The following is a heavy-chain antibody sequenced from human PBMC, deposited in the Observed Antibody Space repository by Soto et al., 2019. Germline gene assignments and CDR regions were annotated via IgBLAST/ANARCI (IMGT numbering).Heavy chain of an antibody. CDR2: INHSGST. Sequence: SETLSLTCAVYGGSFSGYYWSWIRQPPGKGLEWIGEINHSGSTNYNPSLKSRVTISVDTSKNPFSLKLSSVTAADTAVYYCARGLYNWNYYCDYWGQGTLVTVSS. D-gene: IGHD1-7*01. V-gene: IGHV4-34*01. CDR1: GGSFSGYY. J-gene: IGHJ4*02. CDR3: ARGLYNWNYYCDY.